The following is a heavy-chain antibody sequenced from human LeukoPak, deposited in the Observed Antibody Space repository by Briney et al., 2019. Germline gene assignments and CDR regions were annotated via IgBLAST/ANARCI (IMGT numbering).Heavy chain of an antibody. V-gene: IGHV3-11*04. CDR1: GFNFRDYY. CDR2: SSSSGSTI. CDR3: ATSPGLGYSSSLTGVDY. Sequence: GGSLRLSCVASGFNFRDYYMGWIRQAPGKGLEWVSYSSSSGSTIYYAASVKGRFTISRDNAKNSLYLQMNSLRAEDTAVYYCATSPGLGYSSSLTGVDYWGQGTLVTVSS. D-gene: IGHD6-6*01. J-gene: IGHJ4*02.